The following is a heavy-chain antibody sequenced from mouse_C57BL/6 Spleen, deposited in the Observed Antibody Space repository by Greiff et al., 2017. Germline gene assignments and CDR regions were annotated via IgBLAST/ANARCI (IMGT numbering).Heavy chain of an antibody. CDR3: TRDGGYGNYVPSDY. Sequence: EVKLVESGEGLVKPGGSLKLSCAASGFTFSSYAMSWVRQTPEKRLEWVAYISSGGDYIYYADTVKGRFTISRDNARNTLYLQMSSLKSEDTAMYYCTRDGGYGNYVPSDYWGQGTTLTVSS. V-gene: IGHV5-9-1*02. CDR2: ISSGGDYI. D-gene: IGHD2-1*01. CDR1: GFTFSSYA. J-gene: IGHJ2*01.